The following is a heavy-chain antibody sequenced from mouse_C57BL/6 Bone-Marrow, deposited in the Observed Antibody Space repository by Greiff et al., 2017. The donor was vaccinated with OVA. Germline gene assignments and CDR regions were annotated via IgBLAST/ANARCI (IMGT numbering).Heavy chain of an antibody. Sequence: EVPLVESGGGLVQPGGSLSLSCAASGFTFTDYYMSWVRQPPGKSLEWLGFIRKKANANKTESSASVKGRFTISRDNSQSILYLQMNALRAEDSATYYCARYMDYDYDWCAYWGQGTLVTVSA. D-gene: IGHD2-4*01. V-gene: IGHV7-3*01. CDR3: ARYMDYDYDWCAY. J-gene: IGHJ3*01. CDR2: IRKKANANKT. CDR1: GFTFTDYY.